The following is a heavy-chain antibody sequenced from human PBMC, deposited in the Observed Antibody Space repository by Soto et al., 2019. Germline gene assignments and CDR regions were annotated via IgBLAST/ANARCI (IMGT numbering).Heavy chain of an antibody. CDR2: IVVGSGNT. Sequence: SVKVASKASGFTVTSSAVQWVRQARGQRLEWIGWIVVGSGNTNYAQKFQERVTITRDMSTSTAYMELSSLRSEDTAVYYCAASPPERWLQFDYWCQGTLVTVSS. J-gene: IGHJ4*02. V-gene: IGHV1-58*01. D-gene: IGHD5-12*01. CDR1: GFTVTSSA. CDR3: AASPPERWLQFDY.